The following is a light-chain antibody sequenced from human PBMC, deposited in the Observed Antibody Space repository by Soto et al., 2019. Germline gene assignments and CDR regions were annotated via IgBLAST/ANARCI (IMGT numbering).Light chain of an antibody. CDR1: QSISSW. Sequence: DIQMTQSPSTLSASVGDRVTITCRASQSISSWLAWYQQKPGKAPKLLIYKASSLESGLPSRFSGSGSGTEFTLTISRLQPDDFANYYCQQYNSYSITFGGGTKVEIK. CDR2: KAS. V-gene: IGKV1-5*03. CDR3: QQYNSYSIT. J-gene: IGKJ4*01.